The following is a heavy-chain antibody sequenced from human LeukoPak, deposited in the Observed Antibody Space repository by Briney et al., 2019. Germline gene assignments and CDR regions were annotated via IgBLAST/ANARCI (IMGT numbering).Heavy chain of an antibody. Sequence: SGGSLRLSCAASGYTFSDSAIHWVRQASGRGLEWVGRIKSKTAYDATAYAASVRGRFTISRDDSKNTAYLQMNSLKTEDTAVYYCSRRSETPPLGDYDYDYYDMDVWGQGTTVTVSS. V-gene: IGHV3-73*01. CDR2: IKSKTAYDAT. CDR1: GYTFSDSA. D-gene: IGHD2-21*02. J-gene: IGHJ6*02. CDR3: SRRSETPPLGDYDYDYYDMDV.